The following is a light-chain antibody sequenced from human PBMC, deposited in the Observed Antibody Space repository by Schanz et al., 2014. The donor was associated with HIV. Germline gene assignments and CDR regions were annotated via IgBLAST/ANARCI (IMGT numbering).Light chain of an antibody. CDR2: GAS. V-gene: IGKV3-20*01. J-gene: IGKJ2*01. CDR1: QSLTSRY. CDR3: QQCVTYPYT. Sequence: EIVLTQSPGTLSLSPGERATLSCRASQSLTSRYLAWYLQKPGQAPRLLIYGASTRATGIPARFSGSGSGTEFTLTISSLQSEDFATYYCQQCVTYPYTFGQGTKLEIK.